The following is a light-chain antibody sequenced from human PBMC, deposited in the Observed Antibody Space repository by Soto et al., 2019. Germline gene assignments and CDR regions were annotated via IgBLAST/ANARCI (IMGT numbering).Light chain of an antibody. J-gene: IGKJ4*01. CDR1: QSVSSSY. CDR3: HQYDSSPLT. CDR2: GAS. Sequence: EIVLTQSPGTLSLSTGERATLSCRASQSVSSSYLAWYQQKPGQAPRLLIYGASSRATGIPDRFSGSGSGTDFTLTISRLEPEDFAGYYCHQYDSSPLTFGGGTKVEIK. V-gene: IGKV3-20*01.